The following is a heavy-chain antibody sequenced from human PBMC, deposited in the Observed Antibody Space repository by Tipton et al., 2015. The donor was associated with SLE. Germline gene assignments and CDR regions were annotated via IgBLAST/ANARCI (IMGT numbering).Heavy chain of an antibody. Sequence: SLRLSCAASGFTFSSYWMSWVRQAPGKGLEWVANIKQDGSEKYYVDSVKGRFTISRDNAKNSLYLQMNSLRAEDTAVYYCARNSGSLYDAFDIWGQGTMVTVSS. J-gene: IGHJ3*02. CDR1: GFTFSSYW. D-gene: IGHD1-26*01. CDR2: IKQDGSEK. V-gene: IGHV3-7*03. CDR3: ARNSGSLYDAFDI.